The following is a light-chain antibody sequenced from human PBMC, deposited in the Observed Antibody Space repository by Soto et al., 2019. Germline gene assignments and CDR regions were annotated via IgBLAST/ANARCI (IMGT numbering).Light chain of an antibody. V-gene: IGKV1-39*01. Sequence: DIQMTQSPPSLSASVGDRVTITCRASQSISSYVNWYQHKLGKAPKLLIYAASILQSGVPSRFSGSGSGTDFTLTISNLQPGDYATYYCQQSYSTLETFGRGTKVDIK. CDR1: QSISSY. CDR2: AAS. CDR3: QQSYSTLET. J-gene: IGKJ1*01.